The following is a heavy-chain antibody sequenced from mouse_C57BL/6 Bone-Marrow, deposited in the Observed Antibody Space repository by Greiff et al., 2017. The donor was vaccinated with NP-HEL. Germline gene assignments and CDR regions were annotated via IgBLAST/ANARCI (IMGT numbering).Heavy chain of an antibody. Sequence: QVQLKQSGPELVKPGASVKLSCKASGYTFTSYDINWVKQRPGQGLEWIGWIYPRDGSTKYNEKFKGKATLTVATSSSTAYMELHSLTSEDSAVYFCAKPTVVATKVWYFDVWGTGTTVTVSS. CDR3: AKPTVVATKVWYFDV. D-gene: IGHD1-1*01. V-gene: IGHV1-85*01. CDR1: GYTFTSYD. J-gene: IGHJ1*03. CDR2: IYPRDGST.